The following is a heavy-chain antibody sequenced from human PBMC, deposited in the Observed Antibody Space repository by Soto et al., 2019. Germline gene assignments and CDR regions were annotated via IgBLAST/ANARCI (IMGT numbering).Heavy chain of an antibody. CDR2: IWFDGSDK. J-gene: IGHJ3*02. CDR1: GFTFSSYG. CDR3: ARLYCSASSCYSVGAFDI. D-gene: IGHD2-15*01. Sequence: GGSLRLSCAASGFTFSSYGMHWVRQAPCKGLEWVALIWFDGSDKYYTDSVKGRFTISRDNSKSTLYLQMNSLRAEDTAVYYCARLYCSASSCYSVGAFDIRGQGTMVTVSS. V-gene: IGHV3-33*01.